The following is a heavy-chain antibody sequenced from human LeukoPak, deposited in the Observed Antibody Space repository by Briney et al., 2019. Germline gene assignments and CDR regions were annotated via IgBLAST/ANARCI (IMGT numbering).Heavy chain of an antibody. Sequence: SVKVSCKASGGSSSNYAFNWVRQARGQGPEWMGSLIPSFGAPAYAPKFEDRITLTADKSTGKVYMELSSLRSDDTAFYYCARGSKYYYASGSYSADYWGQGTLV. D-gene: IGHD3-10*01. J-gene: IGHJ4*02. V-gene: IGHV1-69*06. CDR3: ARGSKYYYASGSYSADY. CDR2: LIPSFGAP. CDR1: GGSSSNYA.